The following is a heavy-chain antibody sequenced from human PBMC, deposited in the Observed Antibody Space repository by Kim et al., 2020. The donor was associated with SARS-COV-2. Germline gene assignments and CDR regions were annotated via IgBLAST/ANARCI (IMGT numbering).Heavy chain of an antibody. Sequence: GGSLRLSCAASGFTFSNAWMSWVRQAPGKGLEWVGRIKSKTDGGTTDYAAPVKGRFTISRDDSKNTLYLQMNSLKTEDTAVYYCTTDGTSSWYVGVYYYGMDVWGRGTTVTVSS. J-gene: IGHJ6*02. CDR3: TTDGTSSWYVGVYYYGMDV. V-gene: IGHV3-15*01. CDR2: IKSKTDGGTT. CDR1: GFTFSNAW. D-gene: IGHD6-13*01.